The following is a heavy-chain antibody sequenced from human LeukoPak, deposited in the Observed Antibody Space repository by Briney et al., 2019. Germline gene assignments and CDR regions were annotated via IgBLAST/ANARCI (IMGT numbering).Heavy chain of an antibody. J-gene: IGHJ4*02. V-gene: IGHV3-30*18. CDR3: AKGTGSGWFDCFDY. Sequence: PGGSLSLSCSASGFSFSTYAIHWVRQAPGKGLEWVAVISYDGSTKYYADSVKGRFTISRDNSKNTLYLQMNSLRAEDTAVYYCAKGTGSGWFDCFDYWGQGTLVTVSS. CDR2: ISYDGSTK. D-gene: IGHD6-19*01. CDR1: GFSFSTYA.